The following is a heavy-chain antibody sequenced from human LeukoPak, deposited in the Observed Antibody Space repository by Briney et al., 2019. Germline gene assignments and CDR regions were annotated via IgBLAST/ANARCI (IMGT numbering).Heavy chain of an antibody. J-gene: IGHJ4*02. CDR2: MNSDGSWT. V-gene: IGHV3-74*01. Sequence: GRSLRLSCAAAGNYWMHWVRESPGQGLVWVSHMNSDGSWTSYADSVKGRFTISKDNAKNTVYLQMNSLRAEDTAVYYCVSFYETYWGRGTLVTVSS. CDR3: VSFYETY. CDR1: GNYW. D-gene: IGHD2/OR15-2a*01.